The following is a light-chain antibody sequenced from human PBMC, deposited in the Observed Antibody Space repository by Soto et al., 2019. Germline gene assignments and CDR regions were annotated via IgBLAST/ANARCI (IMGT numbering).Light chain of an antibody. V-gene: IGKV3-20*01. CDR2: GAS. CDR1: QSVFNNH. Sequence: EIVLTQSPGTLSLSPGERATLSCRASQSVFNNHIGWYQQKPGQAPRRLISGASNRASGIPARFSGSGSGTDFPLTISRLEPEDSAVFYCQQYGRSITFGQGTKVDIK. CDR3: QQYGRSIT. J-gene: IGKJ1*01.